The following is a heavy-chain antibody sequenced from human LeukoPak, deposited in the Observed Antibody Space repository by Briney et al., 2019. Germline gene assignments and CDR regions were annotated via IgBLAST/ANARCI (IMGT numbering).Heavy chain of an antibody. CDR3: ARSGSKVMTAINF. V-gene: IGHV4-59*01. CDR1: GVSISSSY. D-gene: IGHD2-21*02. CDR2: IYYSGST. J-gene: IGHJ4*02. Sequence: NPSETLSLTCTVSGVSISSSYWSWIRQPPGKGLEWIGYIYYSGSTNYNPSLKGRVTISVDTSNNQFSLKLSSVTAADTAVYYCARSGSKVMTAINFWGQGTLVTVSS.